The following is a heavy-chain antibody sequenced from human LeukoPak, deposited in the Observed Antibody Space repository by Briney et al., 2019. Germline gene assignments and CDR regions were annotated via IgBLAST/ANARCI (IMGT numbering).Heavy chain of an antibody. V-gene: IGHV4-39*01. Sequence: SETLSLTCTVSGGSISTSSYYWGWIRQPPGKGLEWIGGIYYSGTTYNNPSLKSRVTISVDTSNNQFSLNLSSVTAADTAVYYCARWPFYYGSVTSNWVDPWGQGTLVTVSS. CDR3: ARWPFYYGSVTSNWVDP. D-gene: IGHD3-10*01. J-gene: IGHJ5*02. CDR1: GGSISTSSYY. CDR2: IYYSGTT.